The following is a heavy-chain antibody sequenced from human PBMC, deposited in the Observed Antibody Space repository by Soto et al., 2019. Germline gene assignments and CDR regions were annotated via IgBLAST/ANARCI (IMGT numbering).Heavy chain of an antibody. Sequence: QVQLQESGPGLVKPSETLSLSCSVSGGSVSSGSHYWSWIRQPPGKGLEWIGFIYDSGSTHYNPSLKSRVTISLNTSKNQFALKLSSVTAADTAVYYCAGRSGEGWFDPWGQGTPVTLSS. CDR2: IYDSGST. J-gene: IGHJ5*02. CDR1: GGSVSSGSHY. V-gene: IGHV4-61*01. CDR3: AGRSGEGWFDP. D-gene: IGHD2-15*01.